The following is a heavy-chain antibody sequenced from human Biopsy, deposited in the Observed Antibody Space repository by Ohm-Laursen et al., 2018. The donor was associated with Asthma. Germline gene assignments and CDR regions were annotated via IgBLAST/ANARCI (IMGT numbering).Heavy chain of an antibody. CDR2: LILVLGTP. Sequence: SVKVSCKASGDSFSNYAISWVRQAPGQGLEWMGGLILVLGTPDHAQMFEGRVTITADESTSTAYMELSSLSSEDTAVYYCARTYYDFLTGQVNDAFAIWGQGTMVTVSS. V-gene: IGHV1-69*13. J-gene: IGHJ3*02. CDR1: GDSFSNYA. CDR3: ARTYYDFLTGQVNDAFAI. D-gene: IGHD3-9*01.